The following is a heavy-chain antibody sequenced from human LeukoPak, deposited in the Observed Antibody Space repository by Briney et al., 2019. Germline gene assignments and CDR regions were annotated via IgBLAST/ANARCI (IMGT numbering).Heavy chain of an antibody. CDR2: ISSSGSTI. CDR3: AKGLYYYDSSGFHY. Sequence: PGGSLRLSCAASGFTFSDYYMSWIRQAPGKGLEWVSDISSSGSTIYYADSVKGRFTISRDNAKNSLYLQMNSLRAEDTAVYYCAKGLYYYDSSGFHYWGQGTLVTVSS. V-gene: IGHV3-11*01. D-gene: IGHD3-22*01. J-gene: IGHJ4*02. CDR1: GFTFSDYY.